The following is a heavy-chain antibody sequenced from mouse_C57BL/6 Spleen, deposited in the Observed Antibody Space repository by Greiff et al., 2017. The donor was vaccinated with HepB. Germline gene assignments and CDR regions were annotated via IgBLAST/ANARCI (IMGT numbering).Heavy chain of an antibody. V-gene: IGHV5-4*03. D-gene: IGHD3-3*01. J-gene: IGHJ2*01. Sequence: EVKLQESGGGLVKPGGSLKLSCAASGFTFSSYAMSWVRQTPEKRLEWVATISDGGSYTYYPDNVKGRFTISRDNAKNNLYLQMSHLKSEDTAMYYCARGGGGDYYFDYWGQGTTLTVSS. CDR2: ISDGGSYT. CDR3: ARGGGGDYYFDY. CDR1: GFTFSSYA.